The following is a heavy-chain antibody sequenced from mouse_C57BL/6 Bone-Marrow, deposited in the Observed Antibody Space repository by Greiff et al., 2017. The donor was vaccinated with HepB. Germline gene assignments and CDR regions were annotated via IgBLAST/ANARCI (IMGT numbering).Heavy chain of an antibody. Sequence: EVQLQQSGAELVRPGASVKLSCTASGFNIKDDYMHWVKQRPDQGLEWIGWIDPENGDTEYASKFQGKATITADTSSNTAYLQLSILTSEDTAVYYCTTSGYYMYYWGQRTSVTVSS. V-gene: IGHV14-4*01. D-gene: IGHD2-3*01. CDR2: IDPENGDT. J-gene: IGHJ4*01. CDR3: TTSGYYMYY. CDR1: GFNIKDDY.